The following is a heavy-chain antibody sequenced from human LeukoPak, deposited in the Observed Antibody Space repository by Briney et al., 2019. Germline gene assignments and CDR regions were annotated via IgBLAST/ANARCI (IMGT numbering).Heavy chain of an antibody. CDR3: ARGYCSGGSCYGCFDY. Sequence: GGSLRLSCAASGFTFSSYGMHWVRQAPGKGLEWVAVIWYDGSNKYYADSVKGRFTISRDNSKNTLYLQMNSLRAEDTAVYYCARGYCSGGSCYGCFDYWGQGTLVTVSS. CDR1: GFTFSSYG. CDR2: IWYDGSNK. V-gene: IGHV3-33*01. D-gene: IGHD2-15*01. J-gene: IGHJ4*02.